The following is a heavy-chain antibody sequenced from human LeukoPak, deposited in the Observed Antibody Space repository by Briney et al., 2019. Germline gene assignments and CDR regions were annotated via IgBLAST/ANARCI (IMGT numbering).Heavy chain of an antibody. CDR3: AKAAARDYYMDV. J-gene: IGHJ6*03. CDR2: ISSSGSTI. CDR1: GFTFSSYE. Sequence: PGGSLRLSCAASGFTFSSYEMNWVRQAPGKGLEWVSYISSSGSTIYYADSVKGRFTISRDNAKNSLYLQMNSLRVEDTALYYCAKAAARDYYMDVWGKGTTVTVSS. V-gene: IGHV3-48*03. D-gene: IGHD6-25*01.